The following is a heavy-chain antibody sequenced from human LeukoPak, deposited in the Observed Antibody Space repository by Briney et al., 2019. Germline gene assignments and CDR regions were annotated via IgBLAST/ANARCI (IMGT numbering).Heavy chain of an antibody. Sequence: GGSLRLSCAASGFTFSSYAMSWVRQAPGKGLEWVSAISGSGGSTYYADSVKGRFTISRDNSKNTLYLQMNSLRAEDTAVYYCAKSGVVAANYYYYYMDVWGKGTTVTVSS. CDR3: AKSGVVAANYYYYYMDV. D-gene: IGHD2-15*01. CDR2: ISGSGGST. J-gene: IGHJ6*03. CDR1: GFTFSSYA. V-gene: IGHV3-23*01.